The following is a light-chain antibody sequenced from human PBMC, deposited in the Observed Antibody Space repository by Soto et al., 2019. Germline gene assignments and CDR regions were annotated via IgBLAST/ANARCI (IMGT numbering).Light chain of an antibody. CDR3: SSYAGGIKWV. CDR2: EVS. CDR1: SSDAGGYNF. Sequence: QSALTQPPSASGSPGQSVTISCTGTSSDAGGYNFVSWYQQHPGKAPKFMIYEVSKRPSGVPDRFSGSKSGNTASLTVSGLQAEDEADYYCSSYAGGIKWVFGGGTKLTVL. V-gene: IGLV2-8*01. J-gene: IGLJ3*02.